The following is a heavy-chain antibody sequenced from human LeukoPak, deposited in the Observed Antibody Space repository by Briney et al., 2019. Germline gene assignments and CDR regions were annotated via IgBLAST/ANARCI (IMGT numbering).Heavy chain of an antibody. CDR3: ARDWGATTVEYFDY. J-gene: IGHJ4*02. CDR1: GFTFSSYS. CDR2: ISSSSSYI. Sequence: GGSLRLSCAASGFTFSSYSMNWVRQAPGKGLEWVSSISSSSSYIYYADSVKGRFTISRDNAKNSLYLQMNSLRAEDTAVYYCARDWGATTVEYFDYWGQGTLVTVSS. V-gene: IGHV3-21*01. D-gene: IGHD1-26*01.